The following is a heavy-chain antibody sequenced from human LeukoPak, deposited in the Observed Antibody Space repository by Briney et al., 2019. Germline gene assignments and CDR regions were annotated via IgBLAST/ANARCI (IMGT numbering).Heavy chain of an antibody. J-gene: IGHJ4*02. CDR3: ARGYYYDSSGYYPYFDY. Sequence: PGGSLRLSRAASGFTFSTYWMHWVRQTPGKGLVWVSRISSDGSSTVYADSVKGRFTISRDNAKNTLYLQMNSPRVEDTAMYYCARGYYYDSSGYYPYFDYWGQGTLVTVSS. D-gene: IGHD3-22*01. CDR2: ISSDGSST. CDR1: GFTFSTYW. V-gene: IGHV3-74*01.